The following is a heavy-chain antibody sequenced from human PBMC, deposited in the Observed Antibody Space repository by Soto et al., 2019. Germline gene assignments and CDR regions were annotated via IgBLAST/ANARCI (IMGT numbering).Heavy chain of an antibody. CDR3: VKDESINWYSGHFRH. J-gene: IGHJ1*01. V-gene: IGHV3-9*01. D-gene: IGHD6-13*01. CDR1: GFTFVDYA. Sequence: VRLSCAASGFTFVDYAMHWVRQVPGKGLEWVSGINWNSGSIGYGDSVKGRFAISRDNAKNSLHLQMNSLSAEDTAFYYCVKDESINWYSGHFRHWGQGTLVTVSS. CDR2: INWNSGSI.